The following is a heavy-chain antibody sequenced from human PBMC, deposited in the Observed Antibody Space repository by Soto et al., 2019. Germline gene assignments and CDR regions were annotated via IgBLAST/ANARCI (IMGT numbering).Heavy chain of an antibody. J-gene: IGHJ4*02. CDR1: GFTFSNAW. CDR2: IKSKTDGGTT. Sequence: PGGSLRLSCAASGFTFSNAWMSWVRQAPGKGLEWVGRIKSKTDGGTTDYAAPVKGRFTISRDDSKNTLYLQMNSLKTEDTAVYYCTSVWFGELFVPYFDYWGQGTLVTVSS. D-gene: IGHD3-10*01. CDR3: TSVWFGELFVPYFDY. V-gene: IGHV3-15*01.